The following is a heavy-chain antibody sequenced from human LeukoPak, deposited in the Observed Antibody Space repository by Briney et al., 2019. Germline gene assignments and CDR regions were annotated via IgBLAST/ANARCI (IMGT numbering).Heavy chain of an antibody. V-gene: IGHV3-23*01. J-gene: IGHJ6*02. Sequence: GGSLRLSCAASGFTFSSYAMSWVRQAPGKGLEWVSAISGSGGSTYYADSVKGRFTISRDNSKNTLYLQMNSLRAEDTAVYYCAKVSPFYSSSSAYYYYGMDVWGQGTTVTVSS. D-gene: IGHD6-6*01. CDR2: ISGSGGST. CDR3: AKVSPFYSSSSAYYYYGMDV. CDR1: GFTFSSYA.